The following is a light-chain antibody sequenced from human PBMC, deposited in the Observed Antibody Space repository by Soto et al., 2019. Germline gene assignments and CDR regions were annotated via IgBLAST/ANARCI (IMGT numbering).Light chain of an antibody. CDR3: QSYDSSLSGNYV. CDR2: GRN. V-gene: IGLV1-40*03. CDR1: NAKIGAGYD. Sequence: QSALTQPPSVSGAPGQSVRIAWTGGNAKIGAGYDAHWYKQLPGTAPQLLVYGRNNRPSGVPDRFSGSKSGASASLAITGLQAEDEADYYCQSYDSSLSGNYVFGTGTKVTVL. J-gene: IGLJ1*01.